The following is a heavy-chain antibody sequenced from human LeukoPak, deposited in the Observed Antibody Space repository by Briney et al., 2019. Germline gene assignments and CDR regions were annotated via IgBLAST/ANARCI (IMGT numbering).Heavy chain of an antibody. CDR3: ARQMDTAMVTGHYYYYMDG. CDR1: GGSISSYY. CDR2: IYYSGST. Sequence: PSDTLSLTCTVSGGSISSYYWSWIRQPPGKGLEWIGYIYYSGSTNYNPSLKSRVTISVDTSKNQFSLKLSSVTAADTAVYYCARQMDTAMVTGHYYYYMDGWGKGTTVTVAS. J-gene: IGHJ6*03. D-gene: IGHD5-18*01. V-gene: IGHV4-59*08.